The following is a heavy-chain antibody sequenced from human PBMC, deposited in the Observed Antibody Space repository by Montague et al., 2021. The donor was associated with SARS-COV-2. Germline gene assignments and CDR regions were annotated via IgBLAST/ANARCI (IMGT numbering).Heavy chain of an antibody. V-gene: IGHV4-4*07. CDR3: ARDIAVAGLFDY. CDR2: IYASGGT. Sequence: SETLSLTCSVSGEPISGFFWNWIRQPAGKGLEWIGRIYASGGTVYNPSLESRVTMSVDTSKTQFSLKLSSVTAADTAVYYCARDIAVAGLFDYWGQGTLVTVSS. D-gene: IGHD6-19*01. CDR1: GEPISGFF. J-gene: IGHJ4*02.